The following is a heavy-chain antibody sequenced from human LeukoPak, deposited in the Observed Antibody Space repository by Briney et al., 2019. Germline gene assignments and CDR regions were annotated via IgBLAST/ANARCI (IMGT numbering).Heavy chain of an antibody. CDR2: IYYSGST. V-gene: IGHV4-59*08. CDR1: GGSISSYY. Sequence: SETLSLTCTVSGGSISSYYWGWIRQPPGKGLEWIGYIYYSGSTNYNPSLKSRVTISVDTSKNQFSLKLSSVTAADTAVYYCARHRNYDSSGYYYVNYFGYWGQGTLVTVSS. J-gene: IGHJ4*02. CDR3: ARHRNYDSSGYYYVNYFGY. D-gene: IGHD3-22*01.